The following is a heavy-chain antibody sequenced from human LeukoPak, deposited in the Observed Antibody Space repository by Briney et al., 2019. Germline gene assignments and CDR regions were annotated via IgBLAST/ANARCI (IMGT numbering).Heavy chain of an antibody. Sequence: ASVSVSCKASGYTLIGNSMHWVQQAPGQGLEWRGWSDPNSGDTKYAQKFQGRVTMTRDTSINTAFMDLSRLRYDDTAVYYCARQGPDCDSDYWGQGTLVTVSS. D-gene: IGHD2-21*02. V-gene: IGHV1-2*02. CDR3: ARQGPDCDSDY. CDR2: SDPNSGDT. CDR1: GYTLIGNS. J-gene: IGHJ4*02.